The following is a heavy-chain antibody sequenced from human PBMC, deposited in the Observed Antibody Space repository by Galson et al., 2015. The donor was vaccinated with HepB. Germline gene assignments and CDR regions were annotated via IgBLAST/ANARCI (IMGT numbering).Heavy chain of an antibody. V-gene: IGHV4-39*01. J-gene: IGHJ4*02. CDR3: ARAPISAVAKFDQ. CDR1: GGSVSSYNDY. CDR2: VFNNGKT. Sequence: LSLTCTVSGGSVSSYNDYWAWIRQPPGKRLEWIGSVFNNGKTYYNPSLKSRVTMSVDTSKNQFSLNLRSVTAADTAVYYCARAPISAVAKFDQWGQGTQVTVSS. D-gene: IGHD6-19*01.